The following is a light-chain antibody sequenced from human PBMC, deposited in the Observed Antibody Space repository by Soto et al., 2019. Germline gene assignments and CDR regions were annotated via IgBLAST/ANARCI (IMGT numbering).Light chain of an antibody. CDR2: AAS. Sequence: DIQMTQSPPSLSASVGDRVTITCRASQSIGRCLNWYQQKPGKAPKLLIYAASSLQSGVPSRFSDSGSGTDFTLTISSLQPEDFATYDGQQSYSTPWTFGHGTKVEIK. CDR1: QSIGRC. CDR3: QQSYSTPWT. V-gene: IGKV1-39*01. J-gene: IGKJ1*01.